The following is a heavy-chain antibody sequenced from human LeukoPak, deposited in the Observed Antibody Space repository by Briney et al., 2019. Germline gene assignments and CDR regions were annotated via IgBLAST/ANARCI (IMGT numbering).Heavy chain of an antibody. Sequence: ASVKVSCKASGYTFTSYDINWVRQATGQGLEWMGWMNPNSGNTAYAQKFQGRVTITRNTSISTAYMELSRLRSDDTAVYYCARDRGLNYGDNDAFDIWGQGTMVTVSS. J-gene: IGHJ3*02. CDR1: GYTFTSYD. CDR2: MNPNSGNT. CDR3: ARDRGLNYGDNDAFDI. V-gene: IGHV1-8*03. D-gene: IGHD4-17*01.